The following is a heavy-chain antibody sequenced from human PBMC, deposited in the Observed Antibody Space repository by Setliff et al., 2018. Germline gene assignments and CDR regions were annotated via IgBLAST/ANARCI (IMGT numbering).Heavy chain of an antibody. D-gene: IGHD3-22*01. V-gene: IGHV3-23*01. CDR2: INSDGSST. CDR3: AKRDYYDSSGYLLPYMDV. J-gene: IGHJ6*03. Sequence: GSLRLSCAASGFTLSTYAMSWVRQAPGKGLVWVSRINSDGSSTSYADSVKGRFTISRDNSKNTVYLQMNRLRAEDTAVYYCAKRDYYDSSGYLLPYMDVWGKGTTVTVSS. CDR1: GFTLSTYA.